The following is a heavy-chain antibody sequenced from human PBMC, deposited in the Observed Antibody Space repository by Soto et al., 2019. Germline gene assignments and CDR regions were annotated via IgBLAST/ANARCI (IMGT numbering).Heavy chain of an antibody. V-gene: IGHV3-23*01. CDR2: IHGGGDYT. J-gene: IGHJ2*01. CDR1: GFTFSNYA. CDR3: AKNRGSGSYSNWNFDV. Sequence: EVQVLESGGGLVQPGGSLRLSCAASGFTFSNYAMSWVRQAPGKGLEWVSTIHGGGDYTHYTDSVKGRFSIFRDNSRNTLFVQMDRQRADDNAVYYCAKNRGSGSYSNWNFDVWGRCSLVTVSS. D-gene: IGHD1-26*01.